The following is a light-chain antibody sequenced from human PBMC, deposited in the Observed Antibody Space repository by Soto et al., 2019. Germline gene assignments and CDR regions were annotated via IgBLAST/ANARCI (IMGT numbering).Light chain of an antibody. V-gene: IGLV3-1*01. CDR2: QDT. Sequence: SYELTQPPSVSVSPGQTASITCSGERLGDKYTCWYQQRPGQSPMLVIYQDTKRPSGIPERFSGSNSGNTATLTITGTQAVDEADYYCQVWDSSTLYVFGTGTKDRP. J-gene: IGLJ1*01. CDR3: QVWDSSTLYV. CDR1: RLGDKY.